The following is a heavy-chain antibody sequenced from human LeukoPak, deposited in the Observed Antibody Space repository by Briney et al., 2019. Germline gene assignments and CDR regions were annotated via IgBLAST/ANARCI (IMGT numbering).Heavy chain of an antibody. CDR2: IYYSGST. Sequence: SETLSLTCTVSGGSISSYYWSWIRQPPGKGLEWIGYIYYSGSTNYNPSLKSRVAISVDTSKNQFSLKLSSVTAADTAVYYCARRRGSYFGSVYWGQGTLVTVSS. CDR3: ARRRGSYFGSVY. D-gene: IGHD1-26*01. V-gene: IGHV4-59*08. J-gene: IGHJ4*02. CDR1: GGSISSYY.